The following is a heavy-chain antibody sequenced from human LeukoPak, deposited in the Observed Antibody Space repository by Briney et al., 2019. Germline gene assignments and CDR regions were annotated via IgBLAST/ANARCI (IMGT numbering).Heavy chain of an antibody. CDR1: GFTFSSYA. CDR2: ISGSGGST. CDR3: AKLAVGATTGQVIDY. V-gene: IGHV3-23*01. J-gene: IGHJ4*02. Sequence: GGSLRLSCAVSGFTFSSYAMSWVRQAPGKGLEWVSAISGSGGSTYYADSVKGRFTISRDNSKNTLYLQMNSLRAEDTAVYYCAKLAVGATTGQVIDYWGQGTLVTVSS. D-gene: IGHD1-26*01.